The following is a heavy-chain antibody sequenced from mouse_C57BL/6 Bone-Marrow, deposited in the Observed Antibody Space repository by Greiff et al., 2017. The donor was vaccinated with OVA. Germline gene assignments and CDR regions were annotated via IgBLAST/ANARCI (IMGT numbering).Heavy chain of an antibody. J-gene: IGHJ1*03. CDR2: INPSNGGT. Sequence: VQLQQPGPELVKPGASVKLSCKASGYTFTSYWMHWVKQRPGQGLEWIGNINPSNGGTNYNEKFKSKATLTVDKSSSTAYMQLSSLTSEDSAVYYCARGAYSNSWYFDVWGTGTTVTVSS. D-gene: IGHD2-5*01. CDR3: ARGAYSNSWYFDV. V-gene: IGHV1-53*01. CDR1: GYTFTSYW.